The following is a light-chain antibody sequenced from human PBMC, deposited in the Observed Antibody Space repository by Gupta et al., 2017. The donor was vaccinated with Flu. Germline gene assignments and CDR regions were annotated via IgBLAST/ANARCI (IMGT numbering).Light chain of an antibody. CDR2: EVS. CDR3: SSYTSNNTLYV. CDR1: SSDIGGYNN. J-gene: IGLJ1*01. V-gene: IGLV2-14*01. Sequence: QSALTQPASVSGSPGQSITISCTGTSSDIGGYNNVSWYQQHPGKAPKLMIYEVSNRPSGFPNRFSGSKSGNTASLSISGLQAEDEADYYCSSYTSNNTLYVFGTGTTVTVL.